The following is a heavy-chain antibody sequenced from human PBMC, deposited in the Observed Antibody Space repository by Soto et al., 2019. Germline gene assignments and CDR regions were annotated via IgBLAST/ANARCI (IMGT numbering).Heavy chain of an antibody. J-gene: IGHJ5*02. D-gene: IGHD3-16*02. CDR3: ARDGPLQYDYVWGSYRYTWFDP. CDR1: GGTFSSYA. Sequence: ASVKVSCKASGGTFSSYAISWVRQAPGQGLEWMGGIIPIFGTANYAQKFQGRVTITADESTSTAYMELSSLGSEDTAVYYCARDGPLQYDYVWGSYRYTWFDPWGQGTLVTVSS. CDR2: IIPIFGTA. V-gene: IGHV1-69*13.